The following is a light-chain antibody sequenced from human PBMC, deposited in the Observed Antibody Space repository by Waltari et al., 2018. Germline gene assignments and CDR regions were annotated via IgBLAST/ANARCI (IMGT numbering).Light chain of an antibody. J-gene: IGKJ2*01. CDR1: QGITTW. Sequence: DIQMTQSPSSVSASVGDRVSITCRASQGITTWLAWYQQKPGEAPRLLIHGAYTLQDGVPSRFSGDGYGTEFTLTIDSLQPEDFATYYGQQANGFPHTFGQGTKLESK. CDR2: GAY. CDR3: QQANGFPHT. V-gene: IGKV1-12*01.